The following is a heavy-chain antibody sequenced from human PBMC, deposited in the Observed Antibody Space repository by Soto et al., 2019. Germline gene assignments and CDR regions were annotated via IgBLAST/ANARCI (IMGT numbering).Heavy chain of an antibody. V-gene: IGHV4-59*01. CDR1: GGSISSYY. J-gene: IGHJ4*02. Sequence: PSETLSLTCTVSGGSISSYYWTWIRQPPGKGLERIGYIYYSGSPNYNPSLKSRVSISVDTSKNQFSRKLSSVTAADTAVYYCARNRDGYNPYCFDYWGQGTLVTVSS. D-gene: IGHD5-12*01. CDR2: IYYSGSP. CDR3: ARNRDGYNPYCFDY.